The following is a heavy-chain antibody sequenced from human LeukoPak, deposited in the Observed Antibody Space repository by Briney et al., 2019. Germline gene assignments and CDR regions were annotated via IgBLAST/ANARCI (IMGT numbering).Heavy chain of an antibody. Sequence: PSVKLSCKVSGYTFTGYYMHWVREAPGQGLEWMGWINTNSGGTNYAQKFQGRVTMTRDTSISTAYMELSRLRSDDTAVYSCARRGISMVRGVITDAFDIWGQGTMVTISS. V-gene: IGHV1-2*02. D-gene: IGHD3-10*01. CDR3: ARRGISMVRGVITDAFDI. J-gene: IGHJ3*02. CDR2: INTNSGGT. CDR1: GYTFTGYY.